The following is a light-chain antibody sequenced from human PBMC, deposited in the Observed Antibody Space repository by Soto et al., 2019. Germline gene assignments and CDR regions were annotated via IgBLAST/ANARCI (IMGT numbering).Light chain of an antibody. CDR2: RNN. V-gene: IGLV1-47*01. J-gene: IGLJ2*01. CDR3: AGWDASLSGHVV. Sequence: QSVLTQPPSASGTPGQRVTISCSGSSSNIGSSYVYWYQQLPGTAPKLVIFRNNQRPSGVPDRFSGSKSGTSASLAISGLRSEDEADFYRAGWDASLSGHVVFGGGTKVTVL. CDR1: SSNIGSSY.